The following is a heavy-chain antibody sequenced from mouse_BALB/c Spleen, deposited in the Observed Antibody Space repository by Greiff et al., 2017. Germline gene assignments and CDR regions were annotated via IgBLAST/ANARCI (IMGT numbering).Heavy chain of an antibody. J-gene: IGHJ1*01. V-gene: IGHV14-3*02. CDR2: IDPANGNT. D-gene: IGHD6-5*01. CDR1: GFNIKDTY. Sequence: VQLQQSGAELVKPGASVKLSCTASGFNIKDTYMHWVKQRPEQGLEWIGRIDPANGNTKYDPKFQGKATITADTSSNTAYLQLSSLTSEDTAVYYCARCYEVSWYFDVWGAGTTVTVSS. CDR3: ARCYEVSWYFDV.